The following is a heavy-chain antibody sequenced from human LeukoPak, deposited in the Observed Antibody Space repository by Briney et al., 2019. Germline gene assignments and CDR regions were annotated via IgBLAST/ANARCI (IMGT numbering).Heavy chain of an antibody. V-gene: IGHV4-4*07. CDR3: ARDFSYYDFWSGYYNAGSNWFDP. Sequence: PSETLSLTCAVYGGSFSSYYWSWIRQPAGKGLEWIGRIYTSGSTNYNPSLKSRVTMSVDTSKNQFSLKLSSVTAADTAVYYCARDFSYYDFWSGYYNAGSNWFDPWGQGTLVTVSS. D-gene: IGHD3-3*01. CDR1: GGSFSSYY. J-gene: IGHJ5*02. CDR2: IYTSGST.